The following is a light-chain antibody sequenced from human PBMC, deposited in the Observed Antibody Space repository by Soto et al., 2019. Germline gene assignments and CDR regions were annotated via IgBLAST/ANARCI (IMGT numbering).Light chain of an antibody. Sequence: QSVLTQPPSVYAAPGQKVTISCSGSSSNIGNNYVSWYQQLPGTAPKLLIYENNKRPSGIPDRFSGSKSGTSATLGITGLQTGDEADYYCGTWDSSLSVVFGGGTKLTVL. J-gene: IGLJ2*01. CDR3: GTWDSSLSVV. CDR2: ENN. CDR1: SSNIGNNY. V-gene: IGLV1-51*02.